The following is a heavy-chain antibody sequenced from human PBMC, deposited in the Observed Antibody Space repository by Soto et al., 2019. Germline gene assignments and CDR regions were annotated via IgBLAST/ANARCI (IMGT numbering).Heavy chain of an antibody. CDR3: AAELGFGKLSVX. CDR1: GDTFKNCV. D-gene: IGHD3-10*01. V-gene: IGHV1-69*01. CDR2: IIPLFGTT. J-gene: IGHJ6*04. Sequence: QVQVVQSGVEVRRPGSSVKVSCKASGDTFKNCVISWVRQAPGQGLEWMGGIIPLFGTTDFAQRFQGRLTITTDESTTTAYMELSRLRSEDTATYYCAAELGFGKLSVXWXXGXTXIVSS.